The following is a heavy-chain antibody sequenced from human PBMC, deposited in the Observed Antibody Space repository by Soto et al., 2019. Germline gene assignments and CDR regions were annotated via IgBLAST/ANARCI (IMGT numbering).Heavy chain of an antibody. CDR1: GFTVSSNY. Sequence: HPGGSLRLSCAASGFTVSSNYMSWVRQAPGKGLEWVSVIYSGGSTYYAGSVKGRFTISRDNSENTLYLQMNSLRAEDTAVYYCARTCSGGTCSFDYWGQGTLVTVPS. D-gene: IGHD2-15*01. CDR3: ARTCSGGTCSFDY. V-gene: IGHV3-66*01. CDR2: IYSGGST. J-gene: IGHJ4*02.